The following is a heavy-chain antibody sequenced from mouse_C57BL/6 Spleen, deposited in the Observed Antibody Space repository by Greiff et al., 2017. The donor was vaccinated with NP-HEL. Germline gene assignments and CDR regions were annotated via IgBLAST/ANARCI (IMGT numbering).Heavy chain of an antibody. CDR3: AGGSRYERFAY. D-gene: IGHD1-1*01. V-gene: IGHV14-2*01. J-gene: IGHJ3*01. CDR2: IDPDDGGT. Sequence: EVKLMESGAELVKPGASVKLSCTASGFNITDYYMHWVKQRTEQGLEWIGRIDPDDGGTKYAPKFQGKATLTADTSSNTAYLQLSSLTSEDTAVCHCAGGSRYERFAYWGQGTLVTVSA. CDR1: GFNITDYY.